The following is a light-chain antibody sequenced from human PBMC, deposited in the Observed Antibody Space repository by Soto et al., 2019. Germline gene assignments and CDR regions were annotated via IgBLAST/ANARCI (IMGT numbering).Light chain of an antibody. CDR2: GAT. V-gene: IGKV3-20*01. CDR3: QQYGGAPWT. CDR1: QSVTSAF. Sequence: EVVLTQSPGTLSLSPGDRATLSCRASQSVTSAFLAWYQQRPGQSPRLLIFGATRRATGSPDRFTGSGSGTDFTLTISRLEPEDSAVYYCQQYGGAPWTFGPGTRVEIK. J-gene: IGKJ1*01.